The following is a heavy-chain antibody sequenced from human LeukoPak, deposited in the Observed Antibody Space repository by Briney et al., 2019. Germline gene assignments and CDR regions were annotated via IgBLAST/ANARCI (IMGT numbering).Heavy chain of an antibody. CDR1: GFTFSSYE. CDR2: ISSSGSTI. Sequence: PGGSLRLSCAASGFTFSSYEMNWVRQAPGKGLEWVSYISSSGSTIYYADSVKGRFTISRDNAKNSLYLQMNSLRAEDTAVYYCARGGYDFWSGYYLPGYYYYMDVWGKGTTVTVSS. J-gene: IGHJ6*03. CDR3: ARGGYDFWSGYYLPGYYYYMDV. V-gene: IGHV3-48*03. D-gene: IGHD3-3*01.